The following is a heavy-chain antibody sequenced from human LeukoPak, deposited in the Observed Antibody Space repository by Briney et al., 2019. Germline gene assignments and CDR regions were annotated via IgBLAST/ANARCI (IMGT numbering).Heavy chain of an antibody. D-gene: IGHD2-8*01. V-gene: IGHV2-70*04. CDR3: ARIPGVLGDAFDI. CDR1: GFSLSTSGMR. Sequence: SGHALAKPTQTITLTCTFSGFSLSTSGMRVSWIRQPPGKALEWLARIDWDDDKFYSTSLKTRLTISKDTSKNQVALTMTNMDPVDTATYYCARIPGVLGDAFDIWGQGTMVTVSS. J-gene: IGHJ3*02. CDR2: IDWDDDK.